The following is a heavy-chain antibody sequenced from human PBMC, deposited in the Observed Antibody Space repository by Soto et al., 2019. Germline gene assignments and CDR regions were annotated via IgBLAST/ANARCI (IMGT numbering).Heavy chain of an antibody. CDR2: IYYSGST. V-gene: IGHV4-39*01. J-gene: IGHJ5*02. CDR1: GGSISSSSYY. CDR3: ARQIRDGYNKGWFDP. Sequence: SETLSLTCTASGGSISSSSYYWGWIRQPPGKGLEWIGSIYYSGSTYYNPSLKSRVTISVDTSKNQFSLKLSSVTAADTAVYYCARQIRDGYNKGWFDPWGQGTLVTVSS. D-gene: IGHD5-12*01.